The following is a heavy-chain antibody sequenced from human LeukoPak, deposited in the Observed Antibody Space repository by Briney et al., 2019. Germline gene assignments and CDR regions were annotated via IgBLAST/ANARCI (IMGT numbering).Heavy chain of an antibody. V-gene: IGHV3-53*01. CDR1: GLTVSSNY. Sequence: PGGSLRLSCAASGLTVSSNYMSWVRQAPGKGLEWVSVIYSGGSTYYADSVKGRFSISRDNSKNTLYLQMNSPRAEDAAVYYCAKTGNPATGDYWGQGILVTVSS. CDR3: AKTGNPATGDY. CDR2: IYSGGST. J-gene: IGHJ4*02. D-gene: IGHD1-1*01.